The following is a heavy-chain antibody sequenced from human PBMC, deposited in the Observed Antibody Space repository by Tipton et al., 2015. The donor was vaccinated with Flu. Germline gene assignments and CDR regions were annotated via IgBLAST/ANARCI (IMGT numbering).Heavy chain of an antibody. Sequence: SLRLSCAASEFSVGNYYMSWVRQAPGKGLEWVSAVSGGGAITYFADSVKGRFTISRDNSKNILYLQTNSLRADDTAVYSCAKVIPELVAGLDSWGQGTLVTVSS. CDR2: VSGGGAIT. J-gene: IGHJ4*02. D-gene: IGHD6-19*01. V-gene: IGHV3-23*01. CDR3: AKVIPELVAGLDS. CDR1: EFSVGNYY.